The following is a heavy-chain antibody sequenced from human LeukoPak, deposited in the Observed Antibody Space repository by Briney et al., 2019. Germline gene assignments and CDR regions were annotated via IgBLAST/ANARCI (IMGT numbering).Heavy chain of an antibody. Sequence: ASVKVSCKASGYTFTGYYIHWVRQAPGQGLEWMGWINPSSGGTNYAQKFQGRVTMTTDTSITTANMELSRRRSDDTAMYYCARGAVSGSLFSDYWGRGTLVTASS. J-gene: IGHJ4*02. D-gene: IGHD1-26*01. CDR1: GYTFTGYY. CDR3: ARGAVSGSLFSDY. V-gene: IGHV1-2*02. CDR2: INPSSGGT.